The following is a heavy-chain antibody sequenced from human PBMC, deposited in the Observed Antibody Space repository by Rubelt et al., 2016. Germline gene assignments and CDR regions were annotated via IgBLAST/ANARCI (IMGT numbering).Heavy chain of an antibody. CDR3: ARRRFGSGTYEAFDI. CDR1: GFSLSTSGVG. J-gene: IGHJ3*02. Sequence: QITLKESGPTLVKPTQTLTLTCTFSGFSLSTSGVGVGWIRQPPGKALEWLALIYRDDDKRYSPSLKSRLTIPKNSSKNQVVLTMTTVDLVDTATYYGARRRFGSGTYEAFDIWGQGTMVTVSS. CDR2: IYRDDDK. D-gene: IGHD3-10*01. V-gene: IGHV2-5*02.